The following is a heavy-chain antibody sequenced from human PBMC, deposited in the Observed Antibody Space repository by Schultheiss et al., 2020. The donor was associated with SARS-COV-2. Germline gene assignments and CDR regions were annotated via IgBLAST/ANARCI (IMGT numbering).Heavy chain of an antibody. V-gene: IGHV1-2*04. CDR2: ISPNSGGT. J-gene: IGHJ6*02. CDR3: ARGAIATYDTTFYGMDV. CDR1: GYTFTGYY. Sequence: ASVKVSCKASGYTFTGYYLHWVRQAPGQGLEWMGWISPNSGGTNYAQKFQGWVTMTRDTSINTAYMELRRLGSDDTAAYYCARGAIATYDTTFYGMDVWGQGTTVTVSS. D-gene: IGHD3-22*01.